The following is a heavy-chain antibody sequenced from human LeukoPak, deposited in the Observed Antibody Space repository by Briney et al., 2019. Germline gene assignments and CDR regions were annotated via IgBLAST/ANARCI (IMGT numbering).Heavy chain of an antibody. D-gene: IGHD6-6*01. CDR2: INSDGSST. V-gene: IGHV3-74*01. CDR1: GFTFSNDW. CDR3: ARALGSIVDF. J-gene: IGHJ4*02. Sequence: GGSLRLSCAASGFTFSNDWMHWVRHAPGKGLVWVSRINSDGSSTTYADSVKGGFTISRDNAKNTLYLQMSSLRAEDTGVYHCARALGSIVDFWGQGTLVTVSS.